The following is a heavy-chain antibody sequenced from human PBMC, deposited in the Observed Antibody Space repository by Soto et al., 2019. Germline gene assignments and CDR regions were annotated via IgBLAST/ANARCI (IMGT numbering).Heavy chain of an antibody. Sequence: QVQLVESGGGVVQPGRSLRLSCAASGFTFSTYAMHWVRQAPGKGLEWVAVISYDGTNHFYSNSVKGRFTISRDNSKNTLYLQMNSLRPEDTAVYYCAREERPDAFDIWGQGTRVTVSS. CDR1: GFTFSTYA. J-gene: IGHJ3*02. V-gene: IGHV3-30-3*01. CDR2: ISYDGTNH. D-gene: IGHD1-1*01. CDR3: AREERPDAFDI.